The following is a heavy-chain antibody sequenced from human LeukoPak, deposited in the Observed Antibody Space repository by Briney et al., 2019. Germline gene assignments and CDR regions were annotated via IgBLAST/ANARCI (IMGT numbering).Heavy chain of an antibody. V-gene: IGHV3-23*01. CDR2: VSGSAGST. CDR1: GFTFSSYS. Sequence: GGSLRLSCAASGFTFSSYSMSWVRQAPGKGLEWVSAVSGSAGSTYYADSVKSRFTISTDKSKNKLYLQMNSLRAEDTAAYYCAMGSGYYELRFDPWGQGTLVTVSS. CDR3: AMGSGYYELRFDP. J-gene: IGHJ5*02. D-gene: IGHD3-3*01.